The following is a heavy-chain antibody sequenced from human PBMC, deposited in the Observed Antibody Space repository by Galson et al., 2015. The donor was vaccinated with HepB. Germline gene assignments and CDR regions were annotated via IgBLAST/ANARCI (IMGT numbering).Heavy chain of an antibody. Sequence: SLRLSCAASGFTFSSYAMSWVRQAPGKGLEWVSAISGSGGSTYYADSVKGRFTISRDNSMNTLYLQMNSLRAEDTAVYYCAKDKGGYYDFWSGYYSQRYFDWLTIPDYWGQGTLVTVSS. CDR1: GFTFSSYA. D-gene: IGHD3-3*01. V-gene: IGHV3-23*01. CDR3: AKDKGGYYDFWSGYYSQRYFDWLTIPDY. CDR2: ISGSGGST. J-gene: IGHJ4*02.